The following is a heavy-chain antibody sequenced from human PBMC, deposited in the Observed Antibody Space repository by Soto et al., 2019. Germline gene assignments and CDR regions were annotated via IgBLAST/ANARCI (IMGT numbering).Heavy chain of an antibody. CDR2: ISGSGGST. V-gene: IGHV3-23*01. CDR1: GFTFNNYA. D-gene: IGHD6-13*01. Sequence: GGSLRLSCAASGFTFNNYAMNWVRQAPGKGLEWVSSISGSGGSTYCADSVKGRFTISRDNSKNTLYLQMNSLRAEDTAVYYCAKGALGSSSWYDFDYWGQGTLVTVSS. J-gene: IGHJ4*02. CDR3: AKGALGSSSWYDFDY.